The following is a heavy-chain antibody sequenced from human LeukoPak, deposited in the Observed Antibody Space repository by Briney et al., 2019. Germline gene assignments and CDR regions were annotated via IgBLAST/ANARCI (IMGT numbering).Heavy chain of an antibody. CDR3: ARQWLVNG. V-gene: IGHV3-23*01. J-gene: IGHJ4*02. Sequence: GGSLRLSCAASGFTFSSYAMSWVRQTPGKGLDWVSTITGSGGNTYYADSVKGRFTISRDNSKNTLYLQMNSLRAEDTAVYYCARQWLVNGWGQGTLVTVSS. CDR1: GFTFSSYA. CDR2: ITGSGGNT. D-gene: IGHD6-19*01.